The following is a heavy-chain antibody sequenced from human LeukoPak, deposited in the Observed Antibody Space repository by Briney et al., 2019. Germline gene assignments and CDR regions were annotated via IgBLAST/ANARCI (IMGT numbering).Heavy chain of an antibody. J-gene: IGHJ5*02. CDR2: IYHSGST. Sequence: SSETLSLTCTVSGYSISSGYYWGWIRQPPGKGLEWIGSIYHSGSTYYNPSLKSRVTISVDTSKNQFSLKLSSVTAADTAVYYCARHDIAVASWFDPWGQGTLVTVSS. D-gene: IGHD6-19*01. CDR1: GYSISSGYY. V-gene: IGHV4-38-2*02. CDR3: ARHDIAVASWFDP.